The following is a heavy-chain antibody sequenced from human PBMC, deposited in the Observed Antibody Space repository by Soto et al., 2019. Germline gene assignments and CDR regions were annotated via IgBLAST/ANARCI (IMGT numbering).Heavy chain of an antibody. D-gene: IGHD3-22*01. V-gene: IGHV4-34*01. Sequence: SETLSLTCAVYGGSFSGYYWSWIRQPPGKGLEWIGEINHSGSTNYNPSLKSRVTISVDTSKNQFSLKLSSVTAAETAVYYCAREGLFIYYDSKGPRYFDYWGQGPLVTVSS. CDR2: INHSGST. CDR1: GGSFSGYY. J-gene: IGHJ4*02. CDR3: AREGLFIYYDSKGPRYFDY.